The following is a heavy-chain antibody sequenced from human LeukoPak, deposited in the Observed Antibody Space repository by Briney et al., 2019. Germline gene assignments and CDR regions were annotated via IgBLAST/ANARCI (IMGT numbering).Heavy chain of an antibody. J-gene: IGHJ3*02. CDR2: ISSTSTYT. D-gene: IGHD5-24*01. CDR1: GFTFSSYW. CDR3: ARVRDGYNLDAFDI. V-gene: IGHV3-11*05. Sequence: NPGGSLRLSCAASGFTFSSYWMHWIRQAPGKGLEWVSYISSTSTYTNYADSVKGRFTISRDNAKNSLYLQMNSLRAEDTAVYYCARVRDGYNLDAFDIWGPGTMVTVSS.